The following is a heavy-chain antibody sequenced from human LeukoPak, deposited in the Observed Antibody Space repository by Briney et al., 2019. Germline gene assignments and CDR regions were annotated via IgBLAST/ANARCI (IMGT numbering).Heavy chain of an antibody. CDR2: VYPGNSDS. CDR3: ARGFDTGSSVNWFDP. V-gene: IGHV5-51*01. D-gene: IGHD6-13*01. CDR1: GYSFTTHW. Sequence: GESLKISCKGSGYSFTTHWIAWVRQRPGEGLEWMVIVYPGNSDSRYSPSFQGHVTMSADKSISTAYLQWHSLEASDTAIYFCARGFDTGSSVNWFDPWGQGTLVTVSS. J-gene: IGHJ5*02.